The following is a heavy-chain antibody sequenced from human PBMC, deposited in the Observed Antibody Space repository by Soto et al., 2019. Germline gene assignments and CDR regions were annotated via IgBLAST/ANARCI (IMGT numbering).Heavy chain of an antibody. D-gene: IGHD6-19*01. Sequence: QVQLVESGGGVVQPGRSLRLSCAASGFTFSSYGMHWVRQAPGKGLEWVAVISYDGSNKYYADSVKGRFTISRDNSKNTLYLQMNSLRAEDTAVYYCAKGQLQWLDIDPWGQGTLVTVSS. CDR1: GFTFSSYG. J-gene: IGHJ5*02. V-gene: IGHV3-30*18. CDR2: ISYDGSNK. CDR3: AKGQLQWLDIDP.